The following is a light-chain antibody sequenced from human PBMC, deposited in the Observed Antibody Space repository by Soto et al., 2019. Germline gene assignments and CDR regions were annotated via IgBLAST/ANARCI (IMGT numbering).Light chain of an antibody. CDR3: CSHSTSVTWM. CDR1: SSDVGGYNF. Sequence: QSALTQTASVSGSPGQSITISCTGSSSDVGGYNFVSWYQQHPGKAPKLIIHEVSSRPSGVSNRFSGSKSGNTASLTISGLQAEDEAVYYCCSHSTSVTWMFGGGTKLTVL. V-gene: IGLV2-14*03. CDR2: EVS. J-gene: IGLJ3*02.